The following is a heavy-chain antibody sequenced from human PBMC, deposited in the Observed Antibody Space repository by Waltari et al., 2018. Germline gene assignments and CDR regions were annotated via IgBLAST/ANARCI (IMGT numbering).Heavy chain of an antibody. CDR3: ARVSAAGTSPILDY. V-gene: IGHV1-2*06. CDR1: GYTFTGYY. CDR2: INPNSGGT. J-gene: IGHJ4*02. Sequence: QVQLVQSGAEVKKPGASVKVSCKASGYTFTGYYVHWVRPAPGQGLEWMGRINPNSGGTNYAQKFQGRVTMTRDTSISTAYMELSRLRSDDTAVYYCARVSAAGTSPILDYWGQGTLVTVSS. D-gene: IGHD6-13*01.